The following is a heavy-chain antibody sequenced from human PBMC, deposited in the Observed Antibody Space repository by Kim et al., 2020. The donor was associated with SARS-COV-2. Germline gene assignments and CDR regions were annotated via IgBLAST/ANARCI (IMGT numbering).Heavy chain of an antibody. V-gene: IGHV3-7*01. CDR1: GITFSSYW. CDR2: IKQDGSEK. D-gene: IGHD2-15*01. Sequence: GGSLRLSCEASGITFSSYWMSWVRQAPGKGLEWVANIKQDGSEKYYVDSVKGRFTISRDNAKNSLYLQMNSLRAEDTAVYYCARITVVVVAATPGYHYYYGMDVWGQGTTVTVSS. J-gene: IGHJ6*02. CDR3: ARITVVVVAATPGYHYYYGMDV.